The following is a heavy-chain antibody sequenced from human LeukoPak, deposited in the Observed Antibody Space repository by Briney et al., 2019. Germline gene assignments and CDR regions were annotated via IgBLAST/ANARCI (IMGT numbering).Heavy chain of an antibody. V-gene: IGHV3-30*02. Sequence: GGSLRLSCAASGFTFSTYAMHWVRQAPGKGLEWVAFIRYDGSNKYYADSVKDRFTISRDNSKNTLFLQMNSLRAEDTAVYHCAKVGYDFWSGYYPFDYWGQGTLVTVSS. J-gene: IGHJ4*02. CDR2: IRYDGSNK. CDR3: AKVGYDFWSGYYPFDY. CDR1: GFTFSTYA. D-gene: IGHD3-3*01.